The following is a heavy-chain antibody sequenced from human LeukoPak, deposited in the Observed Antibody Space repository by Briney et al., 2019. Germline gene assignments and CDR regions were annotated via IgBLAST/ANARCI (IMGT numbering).Heavy chain of an antibody. CDR2: ISAYNGNT. J-gene: IGHJ6*04. D-gene: IGHD6-13*01. CDR3: ARDLIAAAGMDV. V-gene: IGHV1-18*01. CDR1: GYTFTNYD. Sequence: GASVKVSCKASGYTFTNYDISWVRQAPGQGLEWMGWISAYNGNTNYAPKFQGRVTMTTDTSTTTAYMELRTLKSDDTAVYFCARDLIAAAGMDVWGKGTTVTVSS.